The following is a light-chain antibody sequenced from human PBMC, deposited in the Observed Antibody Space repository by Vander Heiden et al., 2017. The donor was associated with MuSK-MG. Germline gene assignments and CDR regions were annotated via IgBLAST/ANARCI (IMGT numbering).Light chain of an antibody. CDR1: QSVLYSSNNKNY. CDR2: WAS. J-gene: IGKJ1*01. V-gene: IGKV4-1*01. CDR3: QQYYRTPRT. Sequence: DIVMTQSPDSLAMSLGELATIHCKSSQSVLYSSNNKNYLAWYQQKPGQPPKLLIYWASTRESGVPDRFSGSGSGTDFTLTISSLQAEDVAVYYCQQYYRTPRTFGQGTKVEIK.